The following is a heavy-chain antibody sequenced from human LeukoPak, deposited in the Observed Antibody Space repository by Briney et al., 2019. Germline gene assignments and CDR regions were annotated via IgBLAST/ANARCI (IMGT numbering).Heavy chain of an antibody. CDR2: ISYSGST. CDR1: GGSTSNYY. D-gene: IGHD3-10*01. V-gene: IGHV4-59*08. CDR3: ARHYYGSGSYSVDFDY. Sequence: PSETLSLTCTVSGGSTSNYYWSWIRQPPGKGLEWIGFISYSGSTNYNPSLKSRVTISVDTSKSQFSLKLSSVTAADTAVYYCARHYYGSGSYSVDFDYWGQGTLVTVSS. J-gene: IGHJ4*02.